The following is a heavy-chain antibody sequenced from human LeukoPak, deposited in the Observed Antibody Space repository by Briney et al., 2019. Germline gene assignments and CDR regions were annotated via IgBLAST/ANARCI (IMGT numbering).Heavy chain of an antibody. D-gene: IGHD4-11*01. J-gene: IGHJ4*02. Sequence: GGSLRLSCVASGFTFSSYAMHWVRQAPGKGLEYVSAISSHGGSTYYANSVKGRFTISRDNSKNTLYLQMGSLRAEDMAVYYCARVGSSGTVKYFDYWGLGTLVTVSS. V-gene: IGHV3-64*01. CDR3: ARVGSSGTVKYFDY. CDR2: ISSHGGST. CDR1: GFTFSSYA.